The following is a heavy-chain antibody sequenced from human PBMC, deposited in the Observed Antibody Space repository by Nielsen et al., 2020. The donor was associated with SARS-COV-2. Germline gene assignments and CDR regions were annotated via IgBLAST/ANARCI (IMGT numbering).Heavy chain of an antibody. CDR3: ARVDSSSWYRYGWFDP. Sequence: ASVKVSCKASGYTFTSYAVNWVRQAPGQGLEWMGWINTNTGNPTYAQGFTGRFVFSLDTSVSTAYLQISSLKAEDTAVYYCARVDSSSWYRYGWFDPWGQGTLVTVSS. V-gene: IGHV7-4-1*02. D-gene: IGHD6-13*01. CDR2: INTNTGNP. CDR1: GYTFTSYA. J-gene: IGHJ5*02.